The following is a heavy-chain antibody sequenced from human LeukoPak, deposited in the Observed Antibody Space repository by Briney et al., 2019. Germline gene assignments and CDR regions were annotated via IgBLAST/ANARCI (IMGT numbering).Heavy chain of an antibody. CDR2: IYSGGST. J-gene: IGHJ6*02. CDR3: ARPYYYGSGSYYKARGDYYYGMDV. Sequence: GGSLRLSCAASGFTVSSNYMSWVRQAPGKGLEWVSVIYSGGSTYYADSVKGRFTISRDNSKNTLYLQMNSLRAEDTAVYYCARPYYYGSGSYYKARGDYYYGMDVWGQGTTVTVSS. D-gene: IGHD3-10*01. V-gene: IGHV3-53*05. CDR1: GFTVSSNY.